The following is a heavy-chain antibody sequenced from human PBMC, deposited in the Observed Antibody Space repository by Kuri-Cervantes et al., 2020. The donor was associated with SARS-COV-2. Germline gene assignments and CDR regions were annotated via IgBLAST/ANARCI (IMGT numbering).Heavy chain of an antibody. Sequence: ETLSLTCVASGFTFSSYAMSWVRQAPGKGLEWVSAISGSGGSTYYADSVKGRFTISRDNSKNTLYLQMNSLRAEDTAVYYCAKDPETLILYWYFDLWGRGTLVTVSS. D-gene: IGHD5-24*01. J-gene: IGHJ2*01. CDR1: GFTFSSYA. CDR2: ISGSGGST. CDR3: AKDPETLILYWYFDL. V-gene: IGHV3-23*01.